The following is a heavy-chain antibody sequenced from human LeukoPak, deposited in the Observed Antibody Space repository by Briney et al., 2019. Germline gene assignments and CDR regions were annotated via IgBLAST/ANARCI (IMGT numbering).Heavy chain of an antibody. CDR3: AKDGYSSGWWEAGYFDY. CDR2: ISWNSGSI. Sequence: GGSLRLSCAASGFTFDDYAMHWVRQAPGKGLEWVSGISWNSGSIGYADSVKGRFTISRDNSKNTLYLQMNSLRAEDTAVYYCAKDGYSSGWWEAGYFDYWGQGTLVTVSS. CDR1: GFTFDDYA. J-gene: IGHJ4*02. V-gene: IGHV3-9*01. D-gene: IGHD6-19*01.